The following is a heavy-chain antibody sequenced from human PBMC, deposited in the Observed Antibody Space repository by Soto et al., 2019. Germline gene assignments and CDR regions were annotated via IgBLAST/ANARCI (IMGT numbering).Heavy chain of an antibody. CDR2: SRNKGHSYPT. CDR3: ARGYCGSDV. CDR1: GSTLEYYS. J-gene: IGHJ6*02. Sequence: CAASGSTLEYYSMNWVVQAPGKGLEWVGRSRNKGHSYPTEYAASVKGRFTISRDDSKNSLYLQMNSLKTEDTAVYYCARGYCGSDVWGQGTTVTVSS. V-gene: IGHV3-72*01.